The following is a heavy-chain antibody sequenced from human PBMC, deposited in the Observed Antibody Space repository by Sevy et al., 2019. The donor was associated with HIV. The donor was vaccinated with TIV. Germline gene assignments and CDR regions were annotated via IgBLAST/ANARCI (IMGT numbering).Heavy chain of an antibody. CDR3: ARGQWENPY. J-gene: IGHJ4*02. CDR1: GGSFSGYY. D-gene: IGHD1-26*01. V-gene: IGHV4-34*01. CDR2: IIPSGIT. Sequence: SETLSLTCAVYGGSFSGYYWSWIRQPPGKGLEWIGEIIPSGITNYNPSLKSRVTISIDTSKNQFSLKVKSVTTADTAIYYCARGQWENPYWGKGTQVT.